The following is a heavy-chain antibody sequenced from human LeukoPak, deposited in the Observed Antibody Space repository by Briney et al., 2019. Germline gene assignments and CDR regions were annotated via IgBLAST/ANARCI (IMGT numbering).Heavy chain of an antibody. CDR1: GFTFSTYT. CDR2: IRSSSSYI. D-gene: IGHD6-13*01. V-gene: IGHV3-21*01. J-gene: IGHJ6*02. Sequence: GESLKISCAVSGFTFSTYTMNWVRQAPGKGLEWVSSIRSSSSYIYYADSVKGRFTISRDNAKNSLYLQMNSLRAEDTAVYYCARDHSAGKYGMDVWGQGTTVTVSS. CDR3: ARDHSAGKYGMDV.